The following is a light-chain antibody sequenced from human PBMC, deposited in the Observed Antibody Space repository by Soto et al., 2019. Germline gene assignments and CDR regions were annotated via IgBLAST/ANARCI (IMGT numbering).Light chain of an antibody. V-gene: IGLV2-23*02. CDR1: SSDVGSYNL. CDR3: CSYAGSTPYV. Sequence: LTQPASVSGSPGQSITISCTGTSSDVGSYNLVSWYQQHPGKAPKLMIYEVSKRPSGVSNRFSGSRSGNTASLTISGLQAEDEADYYCCSYAGSTPYVFGTGTKVTVL. CDR2: EVS. J-gene: IGLJ1*01.